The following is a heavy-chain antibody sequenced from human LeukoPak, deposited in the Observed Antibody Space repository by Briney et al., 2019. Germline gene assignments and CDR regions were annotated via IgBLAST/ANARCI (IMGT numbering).Heavy chain of an antibody. D-gene: IGHD5-18*01. CDR1: GFTFSSYE. CDR2: ISSSGSTI. V-gene: IGHV3-48*03. Sequence: QTGGSLRLSCAASGFTFSSYEMNWVRQAPGKGLEWVSYISSSGSTIYYADSVKGRFTISRDNAKNSLYLQMNSLRAEDTAVYYCASRRAYGYHIDYWGQGTLVTVSS. CDR3: ASRRAYGYHIDY. J-gene: IGHJ4*02.